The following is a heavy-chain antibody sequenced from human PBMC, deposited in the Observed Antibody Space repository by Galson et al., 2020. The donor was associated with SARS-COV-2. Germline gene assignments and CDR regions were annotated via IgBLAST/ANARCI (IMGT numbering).Heavy chain of an antibody. Sequence: HGESLKISCKGSGYSFTSYWNGWVRQMPGKGLEWMGIIYPGDSDTRYSPSFQGQVTISADKSISTAYLQWSSLKASDTAMYYCARQRGIAAAADDYWGQGTLVTVSS. CDR1: GYSFTSYW. CDR3: ARQRGIAAAADDY. CDR2: IYPGDSDT. D-gene: IGHD6-13*01. J-gene: IGHJ4*02. V-gene: IGHV5-51*01.